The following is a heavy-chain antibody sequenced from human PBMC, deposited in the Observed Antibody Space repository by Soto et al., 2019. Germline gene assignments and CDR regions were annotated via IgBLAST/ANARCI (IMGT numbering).Heavy chain of an antibody. CDR2: IYPGNSDT. J-gene: IGHJ4*02. V-gene: IGHV5-51*01. CDR3: VRPDSSGYYPDH. Sequence: PGESLTISCQCSGYTFTSYWIALVRPMPGKGLEWMGIIYPGNSDTRYSPSFQGQVTLSAEQSINTAYLQWSSLKASDTAMYYCVRPDSSGYYPDHWGQGTLVNVSA. CDR1: GYTFTSYW. D-gene: IGHD3-22*01.